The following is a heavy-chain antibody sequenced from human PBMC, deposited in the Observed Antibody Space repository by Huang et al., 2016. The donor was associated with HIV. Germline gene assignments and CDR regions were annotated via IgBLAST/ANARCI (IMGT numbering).Heavy chain of an antibody. V-gene: IGHV3-21*02. J-gene: IGHJ6*03. CDR1: GFTFSDHS. CDR3: ARESSSGQASMVYSFYHRDV. Sequence: EVQLVESGGGLVKPGESLRLSCTASGFTFSDHSLNWVRQGPGKAMELVWSIMDRNEYKFYADNVKGRFTISRDNAKDALLLEMKSLRVVETAVYYCARESSSGQASMVYSFYHRDVWGKGTTVTVS. D-gene: IGHD6-19*01. CDR2: IMDRNEYK.